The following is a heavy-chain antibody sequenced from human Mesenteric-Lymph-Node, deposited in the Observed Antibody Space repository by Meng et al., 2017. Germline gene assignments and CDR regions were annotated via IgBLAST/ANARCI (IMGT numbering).Heavy chain of an antibody. V-gene: IGHV3-7*03. J-gene: IGHJ5*02. D-gene: IGHD3-10*01. Sequence: GGSLRLSCAASGFTFSSYWMSWVRQAPGKGLEWVANIKQDGSEKYYVDSVKGRFTISRDNAKNSLYLQMNRLRTEDTALYYCAKVGIRFGAFSWFDPWGQGTLVTVSS. CDR3: AKVGIRFGAFSWFDP. CDR2: IKQDGSEK. CDR1: GFTFSSYW.